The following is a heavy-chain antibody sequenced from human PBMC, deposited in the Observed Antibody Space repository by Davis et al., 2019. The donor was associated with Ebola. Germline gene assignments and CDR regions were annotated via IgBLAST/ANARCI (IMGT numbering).Heavy chain of an antibody. CDR2: MNPNSGNT. Sequence: ASVKVSCKASGGTFGTSAISWVRQATGQGLEWMGWMNPNSGNTGYAQNFQGRVTMTSDTSASTVYMQLSSLRSEDTAMYYCARGRVPKYPMDVWGQGTTVTVSS. CDR1: GGTFGTSA. CDR3: ARGRVPKYPMDV. D-gene: IGHD2-2*01. J-gene: IGHJ6*02. V-gene: IGHV1-8*01.